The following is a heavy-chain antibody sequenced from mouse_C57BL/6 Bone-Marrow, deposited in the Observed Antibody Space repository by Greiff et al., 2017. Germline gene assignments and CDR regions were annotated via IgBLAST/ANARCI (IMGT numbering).Heavy chain of an antibody. CDR1: GFTFSDYG. Sequence: DVKLQESGGGLVKPGGSLKLSCAASGFTFSDYGMHWVRQAPEKGLEWVSYISSGSSTIYYADTVKGRFTISRDNAKNTLFLQMTSLRSEDTAMYYCATLYYYGSSRYWYFDVWGTGTTVTVSS. D-gene: IGHD1-1*01. CDR3: ATLYYYGSSRYWYFDV. CDR2: ISSGSSTI. V-gene: IGHV5-17*01. J-gene: IGHJ1*03.